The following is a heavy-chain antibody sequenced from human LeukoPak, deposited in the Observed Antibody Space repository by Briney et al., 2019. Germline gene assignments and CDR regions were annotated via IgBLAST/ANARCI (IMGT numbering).Heavy chain of an antibody. Sequence: GGSLRLSCAASGFAFSNYAMSWVRQAPGRGLECVSAISVSGGSTYYADCVKGRFTIYRDSSKNTLYLQMTTLRAEDTALYYCAKGIKWELPFDYWGQGKLITVSS. CDR2: ISVSGGST. CDR1: GFAFSNYA. D-gene: IGHD1-26*01. CDR3: AKGIKWELPFDY. J-gene: IGHJ4*02. V-gene: IGHV3-23*01.